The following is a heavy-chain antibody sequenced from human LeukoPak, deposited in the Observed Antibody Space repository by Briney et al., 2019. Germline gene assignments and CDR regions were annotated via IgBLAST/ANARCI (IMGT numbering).Heavy chain of an antibody. CDR1: GFTFSGSA. CDR2: IRSKANSYAT. V-gene: IGHV3-73*01. D-gene: IGHD3-22*01. Sequence: GGSLRLSCAASGFTFSGSAMHWVRQASGKGLEWVGRIRSKANSYATAYAASVKGRFTISRDDSKNTAYLQMNSLKTEDTAVYYCTTEYDSSGYYSRPLGYWGQGTLVTVSS. J-gene: IGHJ4*02. CDR3: TTEYDSSGYYSRPLGY.